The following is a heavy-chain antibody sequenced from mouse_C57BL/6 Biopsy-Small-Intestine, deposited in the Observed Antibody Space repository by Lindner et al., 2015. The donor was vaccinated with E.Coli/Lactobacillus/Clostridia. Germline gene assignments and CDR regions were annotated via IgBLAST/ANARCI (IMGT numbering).Heavy chain of an antibody. V-gene: IGHV1-39*01. CDR3: ARWGNFGSSLDY. CDR1: GYSFTDYN. Sequence: EVQLQESGPELVKPGASVKISCKASGYSFTDYNMNWVRQSDGKSLEWIGVINPNYGITTYNQEFKGKATLTVDQSSSTAHMQLNSLTSEDSAVYYCARWGNFGSSLDYWGPGTTLTVSS. CDR2: INPNYGIT. J-gene: IGHJ2*01. D-gene: IGHD1-1*01.